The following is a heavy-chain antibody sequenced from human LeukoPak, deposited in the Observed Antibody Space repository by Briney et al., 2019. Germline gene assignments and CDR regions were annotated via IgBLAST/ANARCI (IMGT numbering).Heavy chain of an antibody. V-gene: IGHV3-11*01. J-gene: IGHJ4*02. CDR2: ISSSGSTI. CDR3: ARDRSSGVLDY. D-gene: IGHD1-26*01. Sequence: GGSLRLSFAASGFTFSDYYMSWIRQAPGKGLEWVSYISSSGSTIYYADSVKGRFTISRDNAKNSLYLQMNSLRAEDTAVYYCARDRSSGVLDYWGQGTLVTVSS. CDR1: GFTFSDYY.